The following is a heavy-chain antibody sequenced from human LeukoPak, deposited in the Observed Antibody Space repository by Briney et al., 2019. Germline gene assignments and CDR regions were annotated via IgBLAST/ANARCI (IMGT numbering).Heavy chain of an antibody. V-gene: IGHV1-69*02. Sequence: EASVKVSCKASGGTFSSYTISWVRQAPGQGLEWMGRIIPILGIANYALKFQGRVTITADKSTSTAYMELSSLRSEDTAVYYCARVPWAGGAFDIWGQGTMVTVSS. CDR2: IIPILGIA. D-gene: IGHD2-8*02. CDR3: ARVPWAGGAFDI. CDR1: GGTFSSYT. J-gene: IGHJ3*02.